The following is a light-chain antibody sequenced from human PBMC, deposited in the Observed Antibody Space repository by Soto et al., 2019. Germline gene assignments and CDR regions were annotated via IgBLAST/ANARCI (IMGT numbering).Light chain of an antibody. CDR1: SSDIGGYNY. Sequence: QSALTQPASVSGSPGQSITISCSGTSSDIGGYNYVSWYHQHPGKAPKLMIYDDNNRPSGISDRFSGSKSGNTASLTISGLQAEDEADYYCSSYTNSNTYVVFGGGTQLTVL. CDR3: SSYTNSNTYVV. CDR2: DDN. V-gene: IGLV2-14*01. J-gene: IGLJ2*01.